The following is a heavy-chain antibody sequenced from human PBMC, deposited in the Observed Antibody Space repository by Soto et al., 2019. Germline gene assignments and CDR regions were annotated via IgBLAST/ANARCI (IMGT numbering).Heavy chain of an antibody. J-gene: IGHJ4*02. D-gene: IGHD2-2*01. Sequence: QVQLQESGPGLVKPSQTLSLTCTVSGGSISSGDYYWSWIRQPPGKGLEWIGYIYYSGSTYYNPSLKSRVTISVATSRNQSSLRLSSVTAADTAVYYCARDTHCSSTNCSPDRYFDYWGQGTLVTVSS. CDR1: GGSISSGDYY. CDR3: ARDTHCSSTNCSPDRYFDY. CDR2: IYYSGST. V-gene: IGHV4-30-4*01.